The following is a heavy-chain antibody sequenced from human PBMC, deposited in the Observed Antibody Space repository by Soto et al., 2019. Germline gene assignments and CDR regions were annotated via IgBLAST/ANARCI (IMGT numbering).Heavy chain of an antibody. J-gene: IGHJ4*02. CDR1: GGTFSSYA. Sequence: GASVKVSCKASGGTFSSYAISWVRQDPGQGLEWMGGIIPIFGTANYAQKFQGRVTITADESTSTAYMELSSLRSEDTAVYYCASSGRDGYNYLDYWGQGTLVTVSS. D-gene: IGHD5-12*01. V-gene: IGHV1-69*13. CDR2: IIPIFGTA. CDR3: ASSGRDGYNYLDY.